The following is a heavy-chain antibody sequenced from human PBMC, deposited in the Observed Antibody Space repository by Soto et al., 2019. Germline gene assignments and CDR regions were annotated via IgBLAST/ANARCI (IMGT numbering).Heavy chain of an antibody. J-gene: IGHJ4*02. CDR1: GYTFTSYA. V-gene: IGHV1-3*01. Sequence: ASVKVSCKASGYTFTSYAIHWVRQAPGQRLEWMGWINAGNGNTKYSQKFQGRVIITRDTSAGTGYMELRSLRSEDTAVYYCATPIVAFYWGQGTLVTVSS. CDR2: INAGNGNT. CDR3: ATPIVAFY. D-gene: IGHD5-12*01.